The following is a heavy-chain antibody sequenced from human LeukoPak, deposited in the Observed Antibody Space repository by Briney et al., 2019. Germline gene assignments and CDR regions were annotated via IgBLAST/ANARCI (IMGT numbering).Heavy chain of an antibody. CDR1: GYSFTSYW. CDR3: ARHFSYGSGSYYNADY. J-gene: IGHJ4*02. Sequence: GESLKISCKGSGYSFTSYWIGWVPQMPGKGLEWMGIIYPGDSDTRYSPSFQGQVTISADKSISTAYLQWSSLKASDTAMYYCARHFSYGSGSYYNADYWGQGTLVTVSS. V-gene: IGHV5-51*01. D-gene: IGHD3-10*01. CDR2: IYPGDSDT.